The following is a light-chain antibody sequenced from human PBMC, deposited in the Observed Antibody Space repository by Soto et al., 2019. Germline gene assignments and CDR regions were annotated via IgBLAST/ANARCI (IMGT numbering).Light chain of an antibody. CDR3: HQYDNLSQT. CDR2: DAS. Sequence: IQMTQSPSSLSASVGDRVTLTCQASHDIRDHLNWYQQKPGKAPKLLIYDASNLQTGVPSRFSGSGSGTDFPFTISNLQPEESATYVCHQYDNLSQTFGPGTKVDIK. CDR1: HDIRDH. V-gene: IGKV1-33*01. J-gene: IGKJ3*01.